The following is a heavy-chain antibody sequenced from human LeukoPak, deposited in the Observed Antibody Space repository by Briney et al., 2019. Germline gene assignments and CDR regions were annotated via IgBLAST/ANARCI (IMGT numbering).Heavy chain of an antibody. CDR2: IYYSGST. V-gene: IGHV4-39*01. D-gene: IGHD6-19*01. CDR1: GGSISRSSYY. CDR3: ARHSGWAFDY. J-gene: IGHJ4*02. Sequence: SEILSLTCTVSGGSISRSSYYWGWIRQPPGEGLEWIGSIYYSGSTYYNPSLKSRVTISVDTSRNQFSLKLSSVTAADTAVYYCARHSGWAFDYWGQGTLVTVSS.